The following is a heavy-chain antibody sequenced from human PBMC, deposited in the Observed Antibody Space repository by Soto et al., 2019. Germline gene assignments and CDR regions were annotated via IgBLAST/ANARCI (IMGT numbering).Heavy chain of an antibody. CDR1: GYTFTGYY. J-gene: IGHJ6*02. Sequence: ASVKVSCKASGYTFTGYYMHWVRQAPGQGLEWMGWINPNSGGTNYAQKFQGWVTMTRDTPISTAYMELSRLRSDDTAVYYCAREWLSPPYYYYGMDVWGQGTTVTVSS. V-gene: IGHV1-2*04. CDR3: AREWLSPPYYYYGMDV. CDR2: INPNSGGT. D-gene: IGHD3-22*01.